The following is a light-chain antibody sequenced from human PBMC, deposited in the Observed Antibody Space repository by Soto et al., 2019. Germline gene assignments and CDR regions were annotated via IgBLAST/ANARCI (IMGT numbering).Light chain of an antibody. CDR1: QTVSSSY. V-gene: IGKV3D-20*02. CDR3: QQRTKWRT. Sequence: EFVLTQSPGTLSLSPGERATLSCRASQTVSSSYLAWYQQKPGQAPRLLIYDASNRATGIPARFSGSGSGTDFTLTISSLEPEDFAVYYCQQRTKWRTFGQGTKVDIK. J-gene: IGKJ1*01. CDR2: DAS.